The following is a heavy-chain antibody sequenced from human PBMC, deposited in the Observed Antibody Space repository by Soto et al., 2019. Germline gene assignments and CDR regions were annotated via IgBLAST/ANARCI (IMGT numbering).Heavy chain of an antibody. D-gene: IGHD1-7*01. CDR3: ARDLRKTGTTSLLDV. CDR2: ISSSSSTI. Sequence: PGGSLRLSCAASGFTFSSYSMNWVRQAPGKGLEWVSYISSSSSTIYYADSVKGRFTISRDNAKNSLYLQMNSLRDEDTAVYYCARDLRKTGTTSLLDVWGQGTTVTVSS. CDR1: GFTFSSYS. V-gene: IGHV3-48*02. J-gene: IGHJ6*01.